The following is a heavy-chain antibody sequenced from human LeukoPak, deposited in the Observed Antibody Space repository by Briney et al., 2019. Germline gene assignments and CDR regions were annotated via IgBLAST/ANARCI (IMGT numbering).Heavy chain of an antibody. CDR1: GFTFSSYT. D-gene: IGHD3-10*01. CDR2: ISGSGGST. Sequence: PGGSLRLSCAASGFTFSSYTMSWVRQAPGKGLEWASAISGSGGSTYYADSVKGRFTISRDNSKNTLYLQMNSLRAEDTAVYYCAKGNDYYGSGSFDYWGQGTLVTVSS. V-gene: IGHV3-23*01. CDR3: AKGNDYYGSGSFDY. J-gene: IGHJ4*02.